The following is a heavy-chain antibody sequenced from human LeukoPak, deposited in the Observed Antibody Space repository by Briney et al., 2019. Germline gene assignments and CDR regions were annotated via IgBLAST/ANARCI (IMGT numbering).Heavy chain of an antibody. CDR3: ARAKQWLVDFDY. J-gene: IGHJ4*02. CDR1: GGSISSHY. D-gene: IGHD6-19*01. CDR2: IYYSGST. V-gene: IGHV4-59*11. Sequence: PSETLSLTCTVSGGSISSHYWSWIRQPPGKGLEWIGYIYYSGSTNYNPSLKSRVTISVDTSKNQFSLKLSSVTAADTAVYYCARAKQWLVDFDYWGQGTLVTVSS.